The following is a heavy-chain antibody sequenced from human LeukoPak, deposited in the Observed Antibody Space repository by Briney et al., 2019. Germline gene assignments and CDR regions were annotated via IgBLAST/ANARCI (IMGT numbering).Heavy chain of an antibody. CDR2: ISSSSSYI. J-gene: IGHJ4*02. Sequence: SGGSLRLSCAASGFTFSSYGMSWVRQAPGKGLEWVSSISSSSSYIYYADSVKGRFTISRDNAKNSLYLQMNSLRAEDTAVYYCASRGRDILTGYFGYWGQGTLVTVSS. D-gene: IGHD3-9*01. CDR1: GFTFSSYG. CDR3: ASRGRDILTGYFGY. V-gene: IGHV3-21*04.